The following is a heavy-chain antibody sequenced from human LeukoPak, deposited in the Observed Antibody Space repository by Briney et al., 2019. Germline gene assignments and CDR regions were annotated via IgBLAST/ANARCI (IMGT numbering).Heavy chain of an antibody. CDR3: ARVRAFRSVLDI. CDR2: IGSGGST. J-gene: IGHJ3*02. CDR1: GFTLSTYA. V-gene: IGHV3-23*01. Sequence: GGSLRLSCAASGFTLSTYAMRWVRQAPGKGLEWVSSIGSGGSTYYADSVKGGFTISRDNSKNTLYLQVNSPRAEDTAIYYCARVRAFRSVLDIWGQGTMVTVSS.